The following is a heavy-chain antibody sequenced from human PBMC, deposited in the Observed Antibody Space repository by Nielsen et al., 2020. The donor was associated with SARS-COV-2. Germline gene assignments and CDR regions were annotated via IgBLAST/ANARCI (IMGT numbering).Heavy chain of an antibody. V-gene: IGHV3-11*04. Sequence: GESLKISCVVSGFSFSDYSMSWIRQAPGKGLEWVSYISRSGSIIQHADSVKGRFTISRDNARNSLYLQMNSLRVEDTALYYCARDNGDSGGWFDPWGQGTQVTVSS. D-gene: IGHD4-23*01. CDR3: ARDNGDSGGWFDP. CDR1: GFSFSDYS. J-gene: IGHJ5*02. CDR2: ISRSGSII.